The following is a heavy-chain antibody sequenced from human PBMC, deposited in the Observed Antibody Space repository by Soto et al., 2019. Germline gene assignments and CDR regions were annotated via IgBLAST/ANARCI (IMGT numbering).Heavy chain of an antibody. CDR3: AHMYRGIYYRWYFDA. V-gene: IGHV2-5*01. Sequence: QITLKESGHTLGKPTQTLTLTCTYSGFSLTTSGAGVGWSRQPPGKALEWLALISWKDDKRYNPCLESRLTITKDTSKNQVLLTLTNMDPVDTATYFWAHMYRGIYYRWYFDAWGQGTLATFS. CDR1: GFSLTTSGAG. CDR2: ISWKDDK. J-gene: IGHJ4*02. D-gene: IGHD1-26*01.